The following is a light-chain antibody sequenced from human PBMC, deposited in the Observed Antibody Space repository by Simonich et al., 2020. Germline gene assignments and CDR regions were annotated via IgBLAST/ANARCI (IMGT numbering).Light chain of an antibody. Sequence: NFMLTQPHSVSESPGKTVTISCTRSRGSIASNYVQWYQQRPRRAPTTVIYEDNQRPSGVPDRFSGSIDSSSNSASLTISGLKTEDEADYYCQSYDSSNWVFGGGTKLTVL. CDR1: RGSIASNY. CDR3: QSYDSSNWV. J-gene: IGLJ3*02. CDR2: EDN. V-gene: IGLV6-57*03.